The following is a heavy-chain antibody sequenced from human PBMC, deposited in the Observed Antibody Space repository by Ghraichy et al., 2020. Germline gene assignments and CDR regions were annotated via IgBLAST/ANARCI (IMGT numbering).Heavy chain of an antibody. CDR3: ARRCHSSADVPY. D-gene: IGHD6-19*01. V-gene: IGHV4-39*02. Sequence: SETLSLTCTVSGGSFSSSNHYWVWIRQPPWKGLEWVGSFYYNGDTYSNPSLKSRVTISVDTSKNHFSLRLTSVTAADTAVYYCARRCHSSADVPYWGQGTLVTVSS. CDR1: GGSFSSSNHY. J-gene: IGHJ4*02. CDR2: FYYNGDT.